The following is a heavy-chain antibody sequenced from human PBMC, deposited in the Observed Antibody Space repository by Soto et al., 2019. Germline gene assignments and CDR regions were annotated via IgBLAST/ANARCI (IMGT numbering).Heavy chain of an antibody. J-gene: IGHJ4*02. CDR2: IYYSGST. V-gene: IGHV4-39*01. Sequence: SETLSLTCTVSGGSISSSSYYWGWIRQPPGKGLEWIGSIYYSGSTYYNPSLKSRVTISVDTSKNQFSLKLSSVTAADTAVYYCARGAVRYSCSSTSCSFYDFWTGVVDYWGQGTLVTVSS. CDR1: GGSISSSSYY. D-gene: IGHD2-2*01. CDR3: ARGAVRYSCSSTSCSFYDFWTGVVDY.